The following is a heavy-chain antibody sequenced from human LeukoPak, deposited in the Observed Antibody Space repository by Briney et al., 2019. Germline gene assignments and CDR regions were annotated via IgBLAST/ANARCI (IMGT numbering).Heavy chain of an antibody. CDR1: GFTFSSYA. CDR3: AKDPTSYYYDSSGYYPYYFDY. J-gene: IGHJ4*02. CDR2: ISGSGGST. V-gene: IGHV3-23*01. Sequence: PGGSLRLSCAASGFTFSSYAMSWVRQAPGKGLEWVSAISGSGGSTYYADSVKGRFTISRDNSKNTLYLQMNSLRAEDTAVYYCAKDPTSYYYDSSGYYPYYFDYWGQGTLVTVSS. D-gene: IGHD3-22*01.